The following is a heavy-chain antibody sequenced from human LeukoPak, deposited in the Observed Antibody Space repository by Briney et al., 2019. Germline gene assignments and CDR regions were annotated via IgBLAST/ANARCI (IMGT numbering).Heavy chain of an antibody. CDR3: ASDGSGYLYYMDV. CDR1: GYTFTGYY. J-gene: IGHJ6*03. D-gene: IGHD3-22*01. CDR2: INPNTGDS. V-gene: IGHV1-2*06. Sequence: ASVRVSCKASGYTFTGYYMHWVRQSPGQGLEWLGRINPNTGDSSYAQKFQGRVTITTDESTSTAYMELSSLRSEDTAVYYCASDGSGYLYYMDVWGKGTTVTVSS.